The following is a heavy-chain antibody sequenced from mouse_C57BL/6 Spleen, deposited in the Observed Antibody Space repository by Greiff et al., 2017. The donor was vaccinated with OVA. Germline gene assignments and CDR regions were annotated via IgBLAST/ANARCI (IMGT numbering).Heavy chain of an antibody. CDR2: ISNGGGST. CDR3: ARHATGGAMDY. Sequence: EVHLVESGGGLVQPGGSLKLSCAASGFTFSDYYMYWVRQTPEKRLEWVAYISNGGGSTYYPDTVKGRFTISRDNAKNTLYLQMSRLKSEDTAMYYCARHATGGAMDYWGQGTSVTVSS. D-gene: IGHD4-1*02. V-gene: IGHV5-12*01. CDR1: GFTFSDYY. J-gene: IGHJ4*01.